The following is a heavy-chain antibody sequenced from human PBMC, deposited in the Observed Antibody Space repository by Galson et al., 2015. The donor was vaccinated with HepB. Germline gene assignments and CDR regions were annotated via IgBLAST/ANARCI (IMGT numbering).Heavy chain of an antibody. J-gene: IGHJ4*02. CDR1: GFVFGIVA. Sequence: SLRHSCPAAGFVFGIVALGRCAPAPAPGLGWVSDFSCGVDKTYCADSVSGRFTISRDNSNNKLFLHMNSLRLDGMAVFYCAKGARDDSYWSPYDGWGRGTLVTVSS. V-gene: IGHV3-23*01. CDR3: AKGARDDSYWSPYDG. D-gene: IGHD3-10*01. CDR2: FSCGVDKT.